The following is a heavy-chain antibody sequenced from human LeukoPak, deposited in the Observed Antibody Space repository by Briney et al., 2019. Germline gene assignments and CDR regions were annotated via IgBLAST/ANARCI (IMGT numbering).Heavy chain of an antibody. CDR1: GFTFSSYA. D-gene: IGHD3-22*01. V-gene: IGHV3-23*01. CDR2: ISTSSAST. CDR3: AIMHPYYDGSGYWVQ. Sequence: GESLRLSCAASGFTFSSYAMSWVRQAPGKGLEWVSGISTSSASTSYVDSVKGRFTVTRDNPWNTLYLQMNSLRAEDTAIYYCAIMHPYYDGSGYWVQWGQGTLVTVSS. J-gene: IGHJ4*02.